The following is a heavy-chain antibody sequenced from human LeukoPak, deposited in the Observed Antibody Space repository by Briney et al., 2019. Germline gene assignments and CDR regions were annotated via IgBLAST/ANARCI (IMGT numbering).Heavy chain of an antibody. CDR2: INPSGGST. Sequence: GASVKVSCKASGYTFTSYYMHWVRQAPGQGLEWMGIINPSGGSTSYAQKFQGRVTMTRDTSTSTVYMELSSLRSEDTAVYYCARDGAYYYGSSGYLSGSRNPSSSNFDYWGQGTLVTVSS. V-gene: IGHV1-46*01. D-gene: IGHD3-22*01. CDR3: ARDGAYYYGSSGYLSGSRNPSSSNFDY. J-gene: IGHJ4*02. CDR1: GYTFTSYY.